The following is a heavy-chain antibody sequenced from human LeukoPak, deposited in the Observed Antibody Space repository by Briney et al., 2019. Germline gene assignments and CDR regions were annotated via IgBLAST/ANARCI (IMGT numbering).Heavy chain of an antibody. Sequence: GASVKVSCKASGGTFSSYAISWVRQAPGQGLEWMGGIIPIFGTANYAQKFQGRVTITADKSTSTAYMELSSLRSEDTAVYYCASRGDSSSWYSPNFDYWGQGTLVTVSS. J-gene: IGHJ4*02. D-gene: IGHD6-13*01. CDR1: GGTFSSYA. CDR2: IIPIFGTA. V-gene: IGHV1-69*06. CDR3: ASRGDSSSWYSPNFDY.